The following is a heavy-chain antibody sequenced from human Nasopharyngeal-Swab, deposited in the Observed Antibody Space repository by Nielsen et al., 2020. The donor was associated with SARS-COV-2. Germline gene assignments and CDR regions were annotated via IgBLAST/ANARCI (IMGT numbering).Heavy chain of an antibody. V-gene: IGHV3-23*01. CDR2: ISGGANST. CDR3: ARGISYYDILTGYYGRGAYYFDY. J-gene: IGHJ4*02. D-gene: IGHD3-9*01. Sequence: VRQAPGKGLEWVSVISGGANSTYYADSVKGRFTISRDNSKNTLYLQMNSLRDEDTAVYYCARGISYYDILTGYYGRGAYYFDYWGQGTLVTVSS.